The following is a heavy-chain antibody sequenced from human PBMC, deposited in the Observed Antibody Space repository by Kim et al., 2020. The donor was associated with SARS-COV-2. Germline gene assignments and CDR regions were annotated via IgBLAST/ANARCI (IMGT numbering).Heavy chain of an antibody. D-gene: IGHD3-22*01. V-gene: IGHV3-30*04. J-gene: IGHJ4*01. CDR3: ASDRDDYDSSGYYSAFDY. CDR1: GFTFSSYA. CDR2: ISYDGSNK. Sequence: GESLRLSCAASGFTFSSYAMHWVRQAPGKGLEWAAVISYDGSNKYYADSVKGRFTISRDTSKNTLYLQMNSLRAEDTAVYYCASDRDDYDSSGYYSAFDY.